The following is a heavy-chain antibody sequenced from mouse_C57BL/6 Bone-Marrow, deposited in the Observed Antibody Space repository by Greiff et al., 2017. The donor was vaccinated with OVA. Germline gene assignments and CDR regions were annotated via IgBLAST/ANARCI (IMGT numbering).Heavy chain of an antibody. CDR2: INYDGSST. Sequence: EVQLVESEGGLVQPGSSMKLSCTASGFTFSDYYMAWVRQVPEKGLEWVANINYDGSSTYYLDSLKSRFIISRDNAKNILYLQMSSLKSEDTATYYCARDDGYYAFAYWGQGTLVTVSA. D-gene: IGHD2-3*01. V-gene: IGHV5-16*01. J-gene: IGHJ3*01. CDR1: GFTFSDYY. CDR3: ARDDGYYAFAY.